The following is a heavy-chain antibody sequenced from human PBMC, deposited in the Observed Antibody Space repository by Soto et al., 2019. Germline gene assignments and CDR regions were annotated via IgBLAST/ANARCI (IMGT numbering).Heavy chain of an antibody. CDR3: ARGWDSSSWSSLGYYYGMDV. Sequence: QVQLQQWGAGLLKPSETLSLTCAVYGGSFSGYYWSWIRQPPGKGLEWIGEINHSGSTNYNPSLKSRGTISVDTSKNQFSLKLSSVTAADTAVYYCARGWDSSSWSSLGYYYGMDVWGQGTTVTVSS. CDR2: INHSGST. J-gene: IGHJ6*02. CDR1: GGSFSGYY. V-gene: IGHV4-34*01. D-gene: IGHD6-13*01.